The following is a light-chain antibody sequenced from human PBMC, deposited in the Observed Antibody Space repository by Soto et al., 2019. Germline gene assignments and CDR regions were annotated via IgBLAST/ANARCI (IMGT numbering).Light chain of an antibody. CDR2: EVT. V-gene: IGLV2-8*01. CDR3: SSYAGSNNYV. CDR1: SSDVGGYNY. Sequence: QSVLTQPPSASGSPGQSVTISCTGTSSDVGGYNYVSWYQQHPGKALKLLIYEVTKRPSGVPDRFYGSKSRNTASLTVSGLQAEDEADYFCSSYAGSNNYVFGTGTKVTVL. J-gene: IGLJ1*01.